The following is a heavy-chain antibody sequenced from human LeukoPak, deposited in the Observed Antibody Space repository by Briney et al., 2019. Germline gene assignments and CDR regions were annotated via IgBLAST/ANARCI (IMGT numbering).Heavy chain of an antibody. CDR2: IYYSGST. J-gene: IGHJ4*02. D-gene: IGHD4-17*01. Sequence: SETLSLTCTVSGGSISSYYWSWIRQPPGKGLEWIGYIYYSGSTTYNPSLKSRVTISVDTSKNQFSLKLSSVTAADTAVYYCAREMNYDDYRTSDYWGQGTLVTVSS. CDR1: GGSISSYY. CDR3: AREMNYDDYRTSDY. V-gene: IGHV4-59*01.